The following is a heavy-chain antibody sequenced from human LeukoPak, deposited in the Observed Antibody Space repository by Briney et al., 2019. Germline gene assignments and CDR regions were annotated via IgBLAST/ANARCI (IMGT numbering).Heavy chain of an antibody. CDR2: IWYDGSNK. Sequence: PGGSLRLSCAASGFTFSSYGMHWVRQAPGKGLEWVAVIWYDGSNKYYADSVKGRFTISRDNSKNTLYLQMNSLRAEDTAVYYCSSYYYDSSGSGPLDYWGQGTLVTVSS. CDR1: GFTFSSYG. J-gene: IGHJ4*02. V-gene: IGHV3-33*01. CDR3: SSYYYDSSGSGPLDY. D-gene: IGHD3-22*01.